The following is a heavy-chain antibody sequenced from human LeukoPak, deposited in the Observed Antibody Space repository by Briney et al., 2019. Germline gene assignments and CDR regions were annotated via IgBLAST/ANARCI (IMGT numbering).Heavy chain of an antibody. CDR2: ISYDESNK. V-gene: IGHV3-30*18. J-gene: IGHJ4*02. CDR1: GFIFSSYG. Sequence: GRSLRLSCAASGFIFSSYGMHWVRQAPGKGLEWVADISYDESNKYYAESVKGRFTISRDNYKNTLYLQMNSLRAEDTAVYYCVKDRVAGSYPSPLFDNWGQGTLVTVSS. CDR3: VKDRVAGSYPSPLFDN. D-gene: IGHD3-10*01.